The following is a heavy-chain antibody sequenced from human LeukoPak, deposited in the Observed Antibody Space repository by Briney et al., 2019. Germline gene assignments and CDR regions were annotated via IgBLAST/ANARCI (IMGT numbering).Heavy chain of an antibody. CDR3: ARYGSSWDLDY. CDR2: IYSAGST. CDR1: GFTVSTNY. V-gene: IGHV3-53*01. D-gene: IGHD6-13*01. Sequence: TGGSLRLSCAASGFTVSTNYMSWVRQAPGKGLEWVSVIYSAGSTYYANSVTGRLTVSRDNSKNTLYLQMNSLRAEDTAVYYCARYGSSWDLDYWGQGTLVTVSS. J-gene: IGHJ4*02.